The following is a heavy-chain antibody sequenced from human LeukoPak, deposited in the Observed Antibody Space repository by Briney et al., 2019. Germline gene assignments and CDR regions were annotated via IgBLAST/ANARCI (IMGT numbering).Heavy chain of an antibody. V-gene: IGHV1-2*02. Sequence: GASVKACFKASESTFTASYMRWVRLARGQGLEWMLCINPNSDRPNYAQKFQGRVTMTRDTSISTAYMELSRLRSDDTAVYYCASGRGYYYDSSGYYSAEDYWGQGTLVTVSS. J-gene: IGHJ4*02. CDR2: INPNSDRP. D-gene: IGHD3-22*01. CDR1: ESTFTASY. CDR3: ASGRGYYYDSSGYYSAEDY.